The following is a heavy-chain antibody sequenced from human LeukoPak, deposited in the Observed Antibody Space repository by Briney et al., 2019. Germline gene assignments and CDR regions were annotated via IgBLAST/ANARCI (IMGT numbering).Heavy chain of an antibody. J-gene: IGHJ3*02. CDR3: VRGQEVWELLPDDGFDM. CDR2: INPDSSAT. V-gene: IGHV3-74*01. D-gene: IGHD1-26*01. Sequence: GGSLRLSCAAYGFSFSTYWLHWDRQTPGKGLMWVSRINPDSSATSYADSVKGRFTISRDNAKNTLYLRMNSLRREDTAVYYCVRGQEVWELLPDDGFDMWGQGTKVTVAS. CDR1: GFSFSTYW.